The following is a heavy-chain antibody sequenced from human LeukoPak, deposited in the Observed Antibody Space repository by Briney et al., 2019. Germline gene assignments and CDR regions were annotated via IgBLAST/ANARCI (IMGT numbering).Heavy chain of an antibody. Sequence: PSETLSLTCAVYGGSFSGYYWSWIRQPPGKGPEWIGYIDKSGSTNYNPSLKSRVTISVDTSTNQFSLRLSSVTAAATAVYYCAADRNNRSWYYYWGQRILGTVSS. CDR2: IDKSGST. J-gene: IGHJ4*02. CDR1: GGSFSGYY. V-gene: IGHV4-59*08. D-gene: IGHD2/OR15-2a*01. CDR3: AADRNNRSWYYY.